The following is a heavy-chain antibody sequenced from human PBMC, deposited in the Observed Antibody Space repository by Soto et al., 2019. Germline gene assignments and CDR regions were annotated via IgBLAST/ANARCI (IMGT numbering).Heavy chain of an antibody. J-gene: IGHJ6*02. D-gene: IGHD6-13*01. V-gene: IGHV3-49*03. Sequence: LRLSCTTSGFTFGDYAMSWSRQAPGKGLEWVGVIRSKAYGGTTDYAASVKGRFTISRDDSKSIAYLQMNSLKSEDTGVYYCTKYTYTSRYAYYGMDVWGHGTTVTVSS. CDR2: IRSKAYGGTT. CDR1: GFTFGDYA. CDR3: TKYTYTSRYAYYGMDV.